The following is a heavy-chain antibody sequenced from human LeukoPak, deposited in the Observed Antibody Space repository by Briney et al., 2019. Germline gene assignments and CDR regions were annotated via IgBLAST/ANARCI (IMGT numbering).Heavy chain of an antibody. D-gene: IGHD4-17*01. CDR3: ARVVGVTTVLFDY. CDR2: ISSSGSTI. J-gene: IGHJ4*02. Sequence: GGSLRLSCAASGFTFSDYYMSWIRQAPGKGLEWDSYISSSGSTIYYADSVKGRFTISRDNAKNSLYLQMNSLRAEDTAVYYCARVVGVTTVLFDYWGQGTLVTVSS. V-gene: IGHV3-11*01. CDR1: GFTFSDYY.